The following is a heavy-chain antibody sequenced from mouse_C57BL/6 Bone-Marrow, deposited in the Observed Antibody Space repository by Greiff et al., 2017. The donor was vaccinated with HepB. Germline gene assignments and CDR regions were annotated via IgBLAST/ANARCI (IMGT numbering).Heavy chain of an antibody. CDR1: GYTFTSYG. CDR2: IYPRSGNT. V-gene: IGHV1-81*01. D-gene: IGHD2-10*02. Sequence: QVQLQQSGAELARPGASVKLSCKASGYTFTSYGISWVKQRTGQGLEWIGEIYPRSGNTYYNEKFKGKATLTADKSSSTAYMELRSLTSEDSAVYFCTRERYGNYLPGLFDYWGQGTTLTVSS. CDR3: TRERYGNYLPGLFDY. J-gene: IGHJ2*01.